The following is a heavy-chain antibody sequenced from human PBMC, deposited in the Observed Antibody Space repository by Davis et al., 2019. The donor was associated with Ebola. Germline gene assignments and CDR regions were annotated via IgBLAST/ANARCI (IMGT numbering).Heavy chain of an antibody. CDR3: ARSKGMAAAWGSGDY. V-gene: IGHV3-21*01. Sequence: PGGSLRLSCAASGFTFSSYSMNWVRQAPGKGLEWVSSISSSSSYIYYADSVKGRFTISRDNAKNSLYLQMNSLRAEDTAVYYCARSKGMAAAWGSGDYWGQGTLVTVSS. CDR2: ISSSSSYI. CDR1: GFTFSSYS. D-gene: IGHD6-13*01. J-gene: IGHJ4*02.